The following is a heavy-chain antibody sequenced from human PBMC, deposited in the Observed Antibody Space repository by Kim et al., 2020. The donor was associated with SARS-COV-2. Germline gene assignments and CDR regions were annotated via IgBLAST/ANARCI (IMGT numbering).Heavy chain of an antibody. J-gene: IGHJ6*04. V-gene: IGHV3-74*01. CDR1: GFTFSRYW. D-gene: IGHD1-1*01. Sequence: GGSLRLSCAASGFTFSRYWMHWVRQAPGKGLVWVSRIHSDGSSTTYGDSVTGRFTISRDNAKNTLYLQMNSLRAEDTAVYYCARGMAIGDAATRTDVWGEGTRVMVSS. CDR2: IHSDGSST. CDR3: ARGMAIGDAATRTDV.